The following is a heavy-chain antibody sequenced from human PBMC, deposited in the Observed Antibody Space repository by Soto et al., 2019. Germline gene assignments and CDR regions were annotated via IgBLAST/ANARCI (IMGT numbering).Heavy chain of an antibody. J-gene: IGHJ4*02. Sequence: LSLSCAASGFTFSSYGMSWVRQAPGKGVEWVSAISGSGGSTYYADSVKARFTISRDNSKNTLYLQMNSLRAEDTAIYYCAKGAYGEYAHWGQGTRVTVSS. CDR2: ISGSGGST. D-gene: IGHD4-17*01. CDR3: AKGAYGEYAH. V-gene: IGHV3-23*01. CDR1: GFTFSSYG.